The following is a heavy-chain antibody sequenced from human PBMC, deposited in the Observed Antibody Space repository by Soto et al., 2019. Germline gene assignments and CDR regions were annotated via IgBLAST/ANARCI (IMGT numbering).Heavy chain of an antibody. Sequence: QVQLHQSGPGPVKPSQTLSLTCAISGDSVSRTSVAWNWIRQSPSRGLEWLGRTYYRSKWNSDYAVSVRGRITINPDTSKSQFSLQLNSVTPEDTAVYYCVRGQFSAFDCWGQGTLVTVSS. CDR2: TYYRSKWNS. CDR3: VRGQFSAFDC. V-gene: IGHV6-1*01. CDR1: GDSVSRTSVA. J-gene: IGHJ4*02.